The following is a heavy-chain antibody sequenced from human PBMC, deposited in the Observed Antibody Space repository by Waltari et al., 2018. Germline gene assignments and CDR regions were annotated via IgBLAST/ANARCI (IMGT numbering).Heavy chain of an antibody. CDR2: INHSGST. CDR3: ARGGYSGYPDY. J-gene: IGHJ4*02. D-gene: IGHD5-12*01. CDR1: GGSFRGYY. Sequence: QVQLQQWGAGLLKPSETLSLTCAVYGGSFRGYYWSWIRQPPGKGLEWIGEINHSGSTNYNPSLKSRVTISVDTSKNQFSLKLSSVTAADTAVYYCARGGYSGYPDYWGQGTLVTVSS. V-gene: IGHV4-34*01.